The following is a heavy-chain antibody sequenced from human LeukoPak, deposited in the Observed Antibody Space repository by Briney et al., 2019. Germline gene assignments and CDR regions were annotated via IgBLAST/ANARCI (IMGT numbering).Heavy chain of an antibody. CDR3: ARAGSGSYSHFDY. CDR1: GFTFSNYA. Sequence: PGGSLRLSCAASGFTFSNYAMNWVRQAPGKGLEWVSTISGSGASTDYADSVKGRFTISRDNSKNRLYLQMNSLRAEDTAVYYCARAGSGSYSHFDYWGQGTLVTVSS. J-gene: IGHJ4*02. V-gene: IGHV3-23*01. D-gene: IGHD3-10*01. CDR2: ISGSGAST.